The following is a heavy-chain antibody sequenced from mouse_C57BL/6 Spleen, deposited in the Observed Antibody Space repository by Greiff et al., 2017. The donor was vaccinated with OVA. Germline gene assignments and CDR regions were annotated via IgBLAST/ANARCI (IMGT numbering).Heavy chain of an antibody. D-gene: IGHD1-1*01. CDR3: ARGPPGYGSSYDYAMDY. V-gene: IGHV1-55*01. Sequence: QVQLQQPGAELVKPGASVKMSCKASGYTFTSYWITWVKQRPGQGLEWIGDIYPGSGSTNYNEKFKSKATLTVDTSSSTAYMQLSSLTSEDSAVYYCARGPPGYGSSYDYAMDYWGQGTSVTVSS. CDR2: IYPGSGST. J-gene: IGHJ4*01. CDR1: GYTFTSYW.